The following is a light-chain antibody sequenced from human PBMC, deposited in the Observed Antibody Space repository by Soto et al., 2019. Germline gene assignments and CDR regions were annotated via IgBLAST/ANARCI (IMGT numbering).Light chain of an antibody. Sequence: QSALTQPASVSGSPGQSITISCTGTSSDVGAYNYVSWYQQHPGKAPKLMIYEVTNRPSGVSNRFSGSQSGNTASLTISGLQADDEADYYCQAYDYSLTASVFGGGTKLTVL. J-gene: IGLJ3*02. CDR2: EVT. CDR3: QAYDYSLTASV. CDR1: SSDVGAYNY. V-gene: IGLV2-14*01.